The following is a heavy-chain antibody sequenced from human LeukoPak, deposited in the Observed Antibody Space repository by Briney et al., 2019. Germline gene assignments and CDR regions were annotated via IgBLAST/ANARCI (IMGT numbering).Heavy chain of an antibody. CDR2: INHSGST. CDR1: SGSISTSNYY. CDR3: ARGDVDTRVGY. V-gene: IGHV4-39*07. Sequence: SETLSLTCTVSSGSISTSNYYWSWIRQPPGKGLEWIGEINHSGSTNYNPSLKSRVTISVDTSKNQFSLKLSSVTAADTAVYYCARGDVDTRVGYWGQGTLVTVSS. D-gene: IGHD5-18*01. J-gene: IGHJ4*02.